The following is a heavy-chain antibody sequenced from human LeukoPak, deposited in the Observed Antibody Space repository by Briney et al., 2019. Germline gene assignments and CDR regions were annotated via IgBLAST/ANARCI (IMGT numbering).Heavy chain of an antibody. CDR1: GYSISSGYY. V-gene: IGHV4-4*07. D-gene: IGHD3-22*01. CDR2: IYTSGST. J-gene: IGHJ4*02. Sequence: SETLSLTCTVSGYSISSGYYWGWIRQPAGKGLEWIGRIYTSGSTNYNPSLKSRVTMSVDTSKNQFSLKLSSVTAADTAVYYCARAHHSYYDSSGYSIWGQGTLVTVSS. CDR3: ARAHHSYYDSSGYSI.